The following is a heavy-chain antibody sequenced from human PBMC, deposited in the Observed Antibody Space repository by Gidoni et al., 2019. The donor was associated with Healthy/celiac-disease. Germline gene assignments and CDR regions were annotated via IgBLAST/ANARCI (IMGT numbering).Heavy chain of an antibody. CDR2: IKSKTDGGTT. Sequence: EVQLVESGGCLVKPGGSLSLSCAAYGFTFSTAWISWVRQAPGNGLEWVGRIKSKTDGGTTDYAAPVKGRFTISRDDSKNTLYLQMNRLKTEDTAVYYCTTARWADYYDFWSGSDYGMDVGGQGTTVTVSS. J-gene: IGHJ6*02. D-gene: IGHD3-3*01. CDR3: TTARWADYYDFWSGSDYGMDV. V-gene: IGHV3-15*01. CDR1: GFTFSTAW.